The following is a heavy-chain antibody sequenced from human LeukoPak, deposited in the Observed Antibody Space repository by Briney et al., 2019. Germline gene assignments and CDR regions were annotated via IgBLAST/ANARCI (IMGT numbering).Heavy chain of an antibody. V-gene: IGHV4-34*01. Sequence: SETLSLTCAVYGGSFSGYYWSWIRQPPGKGLEWIGEINHSGSTNYNPSLKSRVTISVGTSKNQFSLKLSSVTAADTAVYYCARARHSSSWLRSWSYYFDYWGQGTLVTVSS. CDR1: GGSFSGYY. D-gene: IGHD6-13*01. CDR3: ARARHSSSWLRSWSYYFDY. CDR2: INHSGST. J-gene: IGHJ4*02.